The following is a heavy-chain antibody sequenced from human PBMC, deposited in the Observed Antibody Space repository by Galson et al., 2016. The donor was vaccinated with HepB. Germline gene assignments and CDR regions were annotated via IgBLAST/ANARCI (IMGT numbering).Heavy chain of an antibody. CDR2: IIPILGTV. D-gene: IGHD4-17*01. V-gene: IGHV1-69*10. CDR1: GGTFSSYA. CDR3: ARDDYANYHFGMDA. J-gene: IGHJ6*02. Sequence: SVKVSCKASGGTFSSYAFSWVRQAPGQGLEWMGVIIPILGTVTYAQKFQGRLTITADKSTNTAYMELSSLRSEDTALYYCARDDYANYHFGMDAWGQGTTVTVSS.